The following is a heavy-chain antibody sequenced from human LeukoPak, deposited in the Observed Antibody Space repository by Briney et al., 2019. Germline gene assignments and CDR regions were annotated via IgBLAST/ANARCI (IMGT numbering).Heavy chain of an antibody. CDR3: ARVDYDFWSGRDDAFDI. CDR2: INPNSGGT. Sequence: ASVKVSCKASGYTFTGYYMHWVRQAPGQGLEWMGWINPNSGGTNYAQKFQGRVTMTRDTSISTAYMELSRLRSDDTAVYYCARVDYDFWSGRDDAFDIWGQGTMVTVSS. J-gene: IGHJ3*02. V-gene: IGHV1-2*02. D-gene: IGHD3-3*01. CDR1: GYTFTGYY.